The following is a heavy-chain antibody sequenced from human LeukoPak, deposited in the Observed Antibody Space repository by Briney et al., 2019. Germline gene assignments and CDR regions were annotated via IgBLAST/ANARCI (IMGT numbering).Heavy chain of an antibody. CDR2: IWYDGSNK. CDR1: GFTFSNYG. J-gene: IGHJ4*02. Sequence: GGSLRLSCAASGFTFSNYGMHWVRQAPGKGLEWVAVIWYDGSNKYYADSVKGRFTISRDNSKNTLYLQMKSLRAEDTAVYYCAKDRDTAMEIAYWGQGTLVTDSS. V-gene: IGHV3-33*06. D-gene: IGHD5-18*01. CDR3: AKDRDTAMEIAY.